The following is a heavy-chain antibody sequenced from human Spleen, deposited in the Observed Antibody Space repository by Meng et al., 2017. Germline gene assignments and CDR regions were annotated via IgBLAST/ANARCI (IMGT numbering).Heavy chain of an antibody. CDR3: ARHSSSWYSIFDY. D-gene: IGHD6-13*01. J-gene: IGHJ4*02. CDR1: GYSISSGYY. CDR2: IYHSGST. V-gene: IGHV4-38-2*02. Sequence: SETLSLTCTVSGYSISSGYYWGWIRQPPGKGLEWIGSIYHSGSTYYNPSLKSRVTISVDTSKNQFSLKLSSVTAADTAVYFCARHSSSWYSIFDYWGQGTLVTVSS.